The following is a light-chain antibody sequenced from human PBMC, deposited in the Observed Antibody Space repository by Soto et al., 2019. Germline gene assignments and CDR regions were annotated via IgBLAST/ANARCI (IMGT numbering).Light chain of an antibody. J-gene: IGKJ1*01. CDR3: QQYGSSPQT. V-gene: IGKV1-9*01. CDR1: QHIATY. CDR2: AAS. Sequence: IQLTQSPSSLSASVGDRVTITCRASQHIATYLAWYQQKPGKAPKLLIYAASTLQSGVPSRFSGSGYGTDFTLTISRLEPEDFAVYYCQQYGSSPQTFGQGTKVDIK.